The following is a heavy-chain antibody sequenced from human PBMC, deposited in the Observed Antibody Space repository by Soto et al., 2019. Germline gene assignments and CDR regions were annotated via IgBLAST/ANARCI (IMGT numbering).Heavy chain of an antibody. V-gene: IGHV1-18*01. CDR3: ARSRAGGTWEQYPSFYFDY. CDR1: GYTFTNYG. Sequence: ASVKVSCKASGYTFTNYGISWVRQAPGQGLEWLGWISTYNGDRDFAQKVQGRVTMTTDTSTTTAYMELRSLRSNDTAVYYCARSRAGGTWEQYPSFYFDYWGQGDLVTVS. CDR2: ISTYNGDR. J-gene: IGHJ4*02. D-gene: IGHD1-26*01.